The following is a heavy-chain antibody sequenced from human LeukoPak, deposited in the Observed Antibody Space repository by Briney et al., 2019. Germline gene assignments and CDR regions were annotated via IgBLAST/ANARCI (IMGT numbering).Heavy chain of an antibody. J-gene: IGHJ4*02. D-gene: IGHD1-1*01. CDR2: INHSGST. V-gene: IGHV4-34*01. CDR1: GESFSGYY. Sequence: SETLSLTCAVYGESFSGYYWSWIRQPPGKGLEWIGEINHSGSTNYNPSLKSRVTISVDTSKNQFSLKLSAVTAADTAVYYCAIAVQLEPRPPHFDYWGQGTLVTVSS. CDR3: AIAVQLEPRPPHFDY.